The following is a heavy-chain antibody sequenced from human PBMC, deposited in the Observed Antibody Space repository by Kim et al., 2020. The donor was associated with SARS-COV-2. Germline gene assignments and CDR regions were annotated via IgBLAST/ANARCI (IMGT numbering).Heavy chain of an antibody. Sequence: GGSLRLSCAASGFTFNTFWMNWVPQAPGKGLEWVANIRQDGRLSYYVDSVRGRFTISRDNAKNSLFLQMNSLGAEASAAYLCASDVSSTGGLDPWCHGTL. CDR3: ASDVSSTGGLDP. V-gene: IGHV3-7*03. D-gene: IGHD3-16*01. J-gene: IGHJ5*02. CDR2: IRQDGRLS. CDR1: GFTFNTFW.